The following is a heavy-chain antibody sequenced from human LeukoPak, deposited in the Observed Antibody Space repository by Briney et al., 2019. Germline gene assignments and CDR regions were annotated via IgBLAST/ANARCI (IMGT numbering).Heavy chain of an antibody. CDR1: GGTFSSYA. D-gene: IGHD2-21*02. CDR2: IIPIFGTA. Sequence: SVKISSKAPGGTFSSYAITWVRQAPGQGLEWLGGIIPIFGTANYAQKFQGRVTITTDESTSTAYMELSSLRSEDTAVYYCARAGAVVVTAKSYYYYYYMDVWGKGTTVTVSS. CDR3: ARAGAVVVTAKSYYYYYYMDV. V-gene: IGHV1-69*05. J-gene: IGHJ6*03.